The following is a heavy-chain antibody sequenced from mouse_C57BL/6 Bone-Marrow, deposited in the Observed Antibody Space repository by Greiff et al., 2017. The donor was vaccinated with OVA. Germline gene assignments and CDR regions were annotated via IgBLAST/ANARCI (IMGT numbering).Heavy chain of an antibody. CDR2: IRNKANNHAT. D-gene: IGHD3-3*01. J-gene: IGHJ2*01. V-gene: IGHV6-6*01. Sequence: EVKVEESGGGLVQPGGSMKLSCAASGFTFSDAWMDWVRQSPEKGLEWVGEIRNKANNHATYYAESVKGRFTISRDDSKSSVYLQMNSLSAEDTGIYYCTRKGLDYWGQGTTLTVSS. CDR1: GFTFSDAW. CDR3: TRKGLDY.